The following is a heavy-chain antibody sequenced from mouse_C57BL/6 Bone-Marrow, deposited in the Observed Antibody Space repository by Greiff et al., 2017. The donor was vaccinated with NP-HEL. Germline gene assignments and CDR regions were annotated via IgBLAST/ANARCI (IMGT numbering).Heavy chain of an antibody. J-gene: IGHJ2*01. CDR3: ARHYYSNYFDY. V-gene: IGHV5-6*01. CDR1: GFTFSSYG. D-gene: IGHD2-5*01. CDR2: ISSGGSYT. Sequence: EVMLVESGGDLVKPGGSLKLSCAASGFTFSSYGMSWVRQTPDKRLEWVATISSGGSYTYYPASVKGRFTISIYNAKNTLYLQMSSLKSEDTAMYYCARHYYSNYFDYWGQGTTLTGSS.